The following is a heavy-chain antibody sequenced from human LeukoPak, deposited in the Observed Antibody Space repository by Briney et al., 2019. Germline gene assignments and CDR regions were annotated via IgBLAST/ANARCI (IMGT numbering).Heavy chain of an antibody. CDR2: INPNSGGT. D-gene: IGHD1-26*01. CDR3: ARSSKWGNWFDP. Sequence: ASVKVSCKASGYTFTGYYMHWVRQAPGQGLEWMGWINPNSGGTNYAQKFQGRVTMTRDTSISTAYMELSRLRSDDTAVYYCARSSKWGNWFDPWGQGTLVTVSS. CDR1: GYTFTGYY. V-gene: IGHV1-2*02. J-gene: IGHJ5*02.